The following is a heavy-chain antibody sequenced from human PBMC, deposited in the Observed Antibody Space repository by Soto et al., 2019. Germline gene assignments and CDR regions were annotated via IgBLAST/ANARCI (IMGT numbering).Heavy chain of an antibody. CDR1: GYTFTTYG. CDR2: INGGNGDT. CDR3: AAERYGDHVSGAY. Sequence: QVQLVQSGAEVKKPEASVKVSCEASGYTFTTYGMHWVRQAPGQRLEWMGWINGGNGDTKYSQRFQGRVTITRDTSASTAYMELNRLRSEDTAVYYCAAERYGDHVSGAYWGQGTMFTVAS. J-gene: IGHJ4*02. D-gene: IGHD4-17*01. V-gene: IGHV1-3*01.